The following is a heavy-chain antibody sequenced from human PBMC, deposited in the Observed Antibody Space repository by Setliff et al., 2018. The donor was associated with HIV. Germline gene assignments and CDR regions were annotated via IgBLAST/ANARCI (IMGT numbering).Heavy chain of an antibody. V-gene: IGHV4-4*09. D-gene: IGHD3-10*01. Sequence: SETLSLTCTVSGGSISSYYWSWIRQPPGKGLEWIGYIYTSGSTNYNPSLKSRVTISADTSKSQFSLRLNSVTAADTAVYYCARGNSRLLWFGELLYWFDPWGQGTLVTVSS. J-gene: IGHJ5*02. CDR3: ARGNSRLLWFGELLYWFDP. CDR1: GGSISSYY. CDR2: IYTSGST.